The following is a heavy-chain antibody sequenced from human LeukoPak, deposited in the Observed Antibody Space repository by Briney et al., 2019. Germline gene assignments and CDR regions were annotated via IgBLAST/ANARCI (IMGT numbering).Heavy chain of an antibody. Sequence: GGSLRLSCAASGFTFSSYAMSWVRQAPGKGLEWVSAISGSGGSTYYADSVKGRFTISRDNTKNTLYLQMNSLRAEDTAVYYCAAEPDIVVVPAADAFDIWGQGTMVTVSS. CDR1: GFTFSSYA. J-gene: IGHJ3*02. D-gene: IGHD2-2*01. V-gene: IGHV3-23*01. CDR2: ISGSGGST. CDR3: AAEPDIVVVPAADAFDI.